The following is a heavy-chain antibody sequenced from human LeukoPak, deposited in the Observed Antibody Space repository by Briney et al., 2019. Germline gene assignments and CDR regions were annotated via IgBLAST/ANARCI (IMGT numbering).Heavy chain of an antibody. CDR3: AKDRYSGLNTIDY. CDR1: EFTFSTYG. CDR2: ISYDGSYK. Sequence: GGSLRLSCAASEFTFSTYGMHWVRQAPGKGLEWVAVISYDGSYKFYADSVKGRFTISRDNSKSTLYLQMNSLRAEDTAVCYCAKDRYSGLNTIDYWGQGTLVTVSS. D-gene: IGHD6-13*01. J-gene: IGHJ4*02. V-gene: IGHV3-30*18.